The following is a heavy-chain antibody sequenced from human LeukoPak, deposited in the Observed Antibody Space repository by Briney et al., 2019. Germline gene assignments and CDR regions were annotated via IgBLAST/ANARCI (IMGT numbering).Heavy chain of an antibody. CDR3: AKDRTVGIAVAGFFDY. CDR2: IRYDGSNK. CDR1: GFTFSSYG. Sequence: GGSLRLSCAASGFTFSSYGIHWVRQAPGKGLEWVAFIRYDGSNKYYADSVKGRFTISRDNSKNTLYLQMNSLRAEDTSVYYCAKDRTVGIAVAGFFDYWGQGTLVTVSS. D-gene: IGHD6-19*01. V-gene: IGHV3-30*02. J-gene: IGHJ4*02.